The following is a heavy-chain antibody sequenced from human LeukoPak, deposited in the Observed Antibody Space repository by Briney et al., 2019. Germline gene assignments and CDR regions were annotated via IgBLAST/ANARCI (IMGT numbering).Heavy chain of an antibody. D-gene: IGHD5-12*01. Sequence: GESLKISCKGSGYSFTSYWIGWVRQMPGKGLEWMGIIYPGDPDTRYSPSFQGQVTISADKSISTAYLQWSSLRASDTAMYYCARWGVPVAITYSGYDLAPYFDYWGQGTLVTVSS. J-gene: IGHJ4*02. CDR2: IYPGDPDT. CDR3: ARWGVPVAITYSGYDLAPYFDY. V-gene: IGHV5-51*01. CDR1: GYSFTSYW.